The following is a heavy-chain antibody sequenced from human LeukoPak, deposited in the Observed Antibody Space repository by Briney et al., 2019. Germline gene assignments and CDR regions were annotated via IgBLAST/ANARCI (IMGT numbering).Heavy chain of an antibody. CDR1: GYTFTSYY. CDR3: ARDRSGRNYYDSSGYYDY. D-gene: IGHD3-22*01. V-gene: IGHV1-46*01. CDR2: INPSGGST. J-gene: IGHJ4*02. Sequence: ASVKVSSKASGYTFTSYYMHWVRQAPGQGLEWMGIINPSGGSTSYSQKFQGRVTMTRDTSTSTVYMELSSLRSEDTAVYYCARDRSGRNYYDSSGYYDYWGQGTLVTVSS.